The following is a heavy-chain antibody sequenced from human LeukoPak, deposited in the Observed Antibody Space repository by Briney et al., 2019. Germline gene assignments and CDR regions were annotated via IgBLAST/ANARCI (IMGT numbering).Heavy chain of an antibody. CDR2: IMQDGSEK. Sequence: GGSLRLSCAASGFTFSSYWMSWVRQAPGKGLEWVANIMQDGSEKNYVDSVKGRFTISRDNAGNSLYLQMNSLRAEDTAVYYCAREVYSSSRPADAFDIWGQGTVVTVSS. J-gene: IGHJ3*02. CDR3: AREVYSSSRPADAFDI. D-gene: IGHD6-13*01. CDR1: GFTFSSYW. V-gene: IGHV3-7*01.